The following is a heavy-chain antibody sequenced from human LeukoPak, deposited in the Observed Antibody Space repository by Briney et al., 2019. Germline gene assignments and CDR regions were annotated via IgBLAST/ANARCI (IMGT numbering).Heavy chain of an antibody. Sequence: GGSLRLSCAASGFTFSSYAMSWVRQAPGKGLEWVSAISGSGGSTYYADSVKGRFTISRDNSKNTLYLQMNSLRAEDTAVYYCAKVGGGYCSSTSCSFDYWGQGTLVTVSS. D-gene: IGHD2-2*01. CDR2: ISGSGGST. J-gene: IGHJ4*02. V-gene: IGHV3-23*01. CDR1: GFTFSSYA. CDR3: AKVGGGYCSSTSCSFDY.